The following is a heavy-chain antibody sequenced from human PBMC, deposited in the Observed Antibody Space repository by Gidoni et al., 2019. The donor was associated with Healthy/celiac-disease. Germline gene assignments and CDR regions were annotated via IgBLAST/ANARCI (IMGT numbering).Heavy chain of an antibody. CDR3: ARHHSSGWYLDAFDI. D-gene: IGHD6-19*01. Sequence: RLEWMGIIYPGDSDTRYSPSFQGQVTISADKSISTAYLQWSSLKASDTAMYYCARHHSSGWYLDAFDIWGQGTMVTVSS. V-gene: IGHV5-51*01. J-gene: IGHJ3*02. CDR2: IYPGDSDT.